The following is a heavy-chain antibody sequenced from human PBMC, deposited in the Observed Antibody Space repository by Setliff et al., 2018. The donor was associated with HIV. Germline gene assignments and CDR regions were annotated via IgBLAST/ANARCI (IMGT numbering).Heavy chain of an antibody. Sequence: SETLSLTCTVSGGSISNYYWSWIRQPPGKGLEWIGYISYTGSTNYNPSLKSRVTISVDTSKNQFSLKLSSVTAADTTVYYCARHSGLGGYYSPFDYWGPGTLVTVSS. V-gene: IGHV4-59*08. CDR1: GGSISNYY. J-gene: IGHJ4*02. CDR3: ARHSGLGGYYSPFDY. CDR2: ISYTGST. D-gene: IGHD3-22*01.